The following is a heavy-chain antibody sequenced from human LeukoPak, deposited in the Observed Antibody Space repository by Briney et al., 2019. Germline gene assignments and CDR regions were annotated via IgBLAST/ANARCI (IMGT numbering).Heavy chain of an antibody. CDR1: GFTFDDYA. Sequence: PGGSLRLSCAASGFTFDDYAMHWVRQAPGKGLEWVSGISWNSGSIGYADSVKGRFTISRDNAKNSLYLQMNSLRAEDTAVYYCARDFFHSIVVVPAAIEWGQGTLVTVSS. CDR3: ARDFFHSIVVVPAAIE. V-gene: IGHV3-9*01. CDR2: ISWNSGSI. D-gene: IGHD2-2*01. J-gene: IGHJ4*02.